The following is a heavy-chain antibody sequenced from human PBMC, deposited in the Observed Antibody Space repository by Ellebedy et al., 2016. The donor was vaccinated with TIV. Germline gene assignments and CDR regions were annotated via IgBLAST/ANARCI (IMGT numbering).Heavy chain of an antibody. CDR2: IYSSGST. CDR1: GGPINSYY. J-gene: IGHJ4*02. V-gene: IGHV4-4*07. Sequence: MPSETLSLTCNVSGGPINSYYWSWIRQPAGKSLEWIGHIYSSGSTMYNPSLRSRVTMSVDTSKNQFSLKLRSVTAADTAIYYCARESSGNFFYWGQGILVTVSS. CDR3: ARESSGNFFY. D-gene: IGHD6-19*01.